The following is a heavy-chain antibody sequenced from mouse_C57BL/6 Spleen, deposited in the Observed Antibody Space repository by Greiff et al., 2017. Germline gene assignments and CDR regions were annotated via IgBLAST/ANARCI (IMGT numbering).Heavy chain of an antibody. J-gene: IGHJ2*01. Sequence: QVQLQQSGAELVKPGASVKMSCKASGYSFTAYPIEWMKQKHGKSLEWIGNFHPYNGATKYNEKFKGKATLTVDKSSSTVYLELSRVTSADSAVYYCARRCGSGYFDYWGQGTTLTVSS. CDR1: GYSFTAYP. CDR2: FHPYNGAT. V-gene: IGHV1-47*01. D-gene: IGHD1-1*01. CDR3: ARRCGSGYFDY.